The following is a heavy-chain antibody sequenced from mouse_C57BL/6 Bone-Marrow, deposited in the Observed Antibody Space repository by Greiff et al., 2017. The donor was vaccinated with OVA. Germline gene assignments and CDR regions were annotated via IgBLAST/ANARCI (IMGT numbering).Heavy chain of an antibody. J-gene: IGHJ1*03. CDR3: ARNNYWYFEV. CDR2: ISSGSSTI. Sequence: EVQRVESGGGLVKPGGSLKLSCAASGFTFSDYGLHWVRQAPEKGLEWVAYISSGSSTIYYADPVKGRFTISRDNAKNTLCLQMTSRRSEDTAMYDCARNNYWYFEVGGTGTTVTGCS. CDR1: GFTFSDYG. V-gene: IGHV5-17*01.